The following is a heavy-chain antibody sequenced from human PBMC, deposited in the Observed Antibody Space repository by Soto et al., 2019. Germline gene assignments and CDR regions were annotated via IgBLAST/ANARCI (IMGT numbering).Heavy chain of an antibody. D-gene: IGHD6-19*01. J-gene: IGHJ6*03. V-gene: IGHV1-58*01. CDR1: GFTFTSSA. Sequence: SVKVSCKASGFTFTSSAVQWVRQARGQRLEWMGWMNANSGNTNYAQKFQDRVTMTRNTSISTAYMELSSLRSEDTAVYYCARRGSSGWFYYYYYYMDVWGKGTTVTVSS. CDR2: MNANSGNT. CDR3: ARRGSSGWFYYYYYYMDV.